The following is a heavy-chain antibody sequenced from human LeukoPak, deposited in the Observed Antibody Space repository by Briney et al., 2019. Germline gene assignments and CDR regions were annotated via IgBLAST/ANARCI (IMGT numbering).Heavy chain of an antibody. CDR3: AKDSRGYTYGLIDY. Sequence: GGSLRLSCAASGFTFGNYAMNWFSQAPGKGLEWVSGLSGSGKTTYYADSVKGRFAISRDNSENTLYLQMNSLRADDTALYYCAKDSRGYTYGLIDYWGQGTLVTVSS. J-gene: IGHJ4*02. D-gene: IGHD5-18*01. CDR2: LSGSGKTT. CDR1: GFTFGNYA. V-gene: IGHV3-23*01.